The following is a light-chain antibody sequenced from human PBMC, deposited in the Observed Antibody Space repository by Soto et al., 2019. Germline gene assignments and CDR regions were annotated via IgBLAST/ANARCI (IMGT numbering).Light chain of an antibody. Sequence: EIVLTQSPGTLSLSPGERATLSCRASQSISSSYLAWYQQKPGQAPRLLIYGPSSRATGIPDRFSGSGSGTDFTLTINRLEPEDFAVYYCQYYGSSSTVGQGTKVDSK. CDR2: GPS. CDR1: QSISSSY. V-gene: IGKV3-20*01. CDR3: QYYGSSST. J-gene: IGKJ1*01.